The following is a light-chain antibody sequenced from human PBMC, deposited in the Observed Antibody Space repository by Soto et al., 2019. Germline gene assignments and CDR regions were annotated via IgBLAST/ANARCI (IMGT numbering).Light chain of an antibody. CDR3: QQYGGSPRT. CDR2: DAS. V-gene: IGKV3-20*01. Sequence: DTGLTQSAGSLSFWPGEKVTLSCRASQTVRNNYLAWYQQKPGQAPRLLIYDASSRATGIPDRFSGGGSGTDFTLTISRLEPEDFAVYYCQQYGGSPRTFGQGTKVDIK. CDR1: QTVRNNY. J-gene: IGKJ1*01.